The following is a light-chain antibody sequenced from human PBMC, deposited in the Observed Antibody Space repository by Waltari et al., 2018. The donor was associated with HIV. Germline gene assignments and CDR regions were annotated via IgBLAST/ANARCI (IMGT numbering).Light chain of an antibody. Sequence: QSVLTQPPSVSGAPGQRVTISCTGSSSNIGAGYDVHWYQQLPGTVPKLLHYGIGDRPSGVPCRFSGSKSGTSASLAITGLQAEDEEDDDCQSYDSCLSGSLFGGGTQLTVL. J-gene: IGLJ3*02. CDR3: QSYDSCLSGSL. V-gene: IGLV1-40*01. CDR1: SSNIGAGYD. CDR2: GIG.